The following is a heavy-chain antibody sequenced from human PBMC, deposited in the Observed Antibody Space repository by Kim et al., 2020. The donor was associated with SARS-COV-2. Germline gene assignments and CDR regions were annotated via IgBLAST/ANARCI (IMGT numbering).Heavy chain of an antibody. J-gene: IGHJ6*03. CDR3: ARFPGYCSSTSCYTGAGYYMDV. Sequence: SETLSLTCTVSGGSISSYYWSWIRQPPGKGLEWIGYIYYSGSTNYNPSLKSRVTISVDTSKNQFSLKLSSVTAADTAVYYCARFPGYCSSTSCYTGAGYYMDVWGKGTTVTVSS. V-gene: IGHV4-59*08. CDR2: IYYSGST. CDR1: GGSISSYY. D-gene: IGHD2-2*02.